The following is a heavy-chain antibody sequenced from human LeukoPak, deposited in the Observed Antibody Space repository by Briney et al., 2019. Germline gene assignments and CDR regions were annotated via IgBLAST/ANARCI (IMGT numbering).Heavy chain of an antibody. CDR2: INHSGST. J-gene: IGHJ4*02. Sequence: SETLSLTCAVYGGSFSGYYWSWIRQPPGKGLEWIGEINHSGSTNYNPSLKSRVTISVDTSKNQFSLKLSSVTAADTAVYYCATGPPPNYYDSSGYYYGSWGQGTLVTVSS. CDR1: GGSFSGYY. D-gene: IGHD3-22*01. CDR3: ATGPPPNYYDSSGYYYGS. V-gene: IGHV4-34*01.